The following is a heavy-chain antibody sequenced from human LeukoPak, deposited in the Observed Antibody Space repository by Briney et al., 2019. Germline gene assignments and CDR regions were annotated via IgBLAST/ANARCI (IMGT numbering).Heavy chain of an antibody. D-gene: IGHD2-2*01. V-gene: IGHV1-69*13. Sequence: GASVKVSCKASGGTFSSYAISWVRQATGQGLEWMGGIIPIFGTANYAQKFQGRVTITADESTSTAYMELSSLRSEDTAVYYCARMPPAYCSSTSCYGGYFDYWGQGTLVTVSS. CDR3: ARMPPAYCSSTSCYGGYFDY. CDR2: IIPIFGTA. CDR1: GGTFSSYA. J-gene: IGHJ4*02.